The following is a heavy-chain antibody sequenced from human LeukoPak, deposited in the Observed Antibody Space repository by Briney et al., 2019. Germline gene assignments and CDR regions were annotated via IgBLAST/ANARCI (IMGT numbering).Heavy chain of an antibody. J-gene: IGHJ6*02. D-gene: IGHD4-17*01. CDR3: ARAPSPYGEYYYGMDV. CDR1: GGSISSSNW. CDR2: IYHSGGT. V-gene: IGHV4-4*02. Sequence: SETLSLTCAVSGGSISSSNWWSWVRQPPGKGLEWIGEIYHSGGTNYNPSLKSRVTISVDKSKNQFSLKLSSVTAADTAVYYCARAPSPYGEYYYGMDVWGQGTTVTVSS.